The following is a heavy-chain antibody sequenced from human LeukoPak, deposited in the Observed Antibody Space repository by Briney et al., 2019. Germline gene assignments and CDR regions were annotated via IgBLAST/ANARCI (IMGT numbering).Heavy chain of an antibody. D-gene: IGHD3-10*01. CDR1: GYSINSGHW. Sequence: SETLSLTCTVSGYSINSGHWWGWIGQPPGKGLEWIGYIDYSGSIYYNPSLKSRVTMSIDTSKNQFSLKLSSVTAADTAVYYCARETVRYYYYMDVWGKGTTVTVSS. J-gene: IGHJ6*03. V-gene: IGHV4-28*03. CDR2: IDYSGSI. CDR3: ARETVRYYYYMDV.